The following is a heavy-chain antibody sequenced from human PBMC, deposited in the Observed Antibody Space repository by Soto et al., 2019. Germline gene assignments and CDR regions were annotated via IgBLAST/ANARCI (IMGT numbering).Heavy chain of an antibody. CDR2: ISGSGDRT. CDR1: GFTFSHYA. CDR3: AKENLVVVTSGDFDS. J-gene: IGHJ4*02. V-gene: IGHV3-23*01. Sequence: GGSLRLSCAASGFTFSHYAMSWVRQAPGKGLEWVSAISGSGDRTHYADSVKGRFTISRDNSKNTLFLQMDSLRAEDAALYYCAKENLVVVTSGDFDSWGQGALVTVSS. D-gene: IGHD2-21*02.